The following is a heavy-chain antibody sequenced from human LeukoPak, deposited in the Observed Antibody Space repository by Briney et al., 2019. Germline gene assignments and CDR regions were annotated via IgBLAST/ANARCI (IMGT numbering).Heavy chain of an antibody. D-gene: IGHD3-9*01. CDR2: IYYSGST. CDR1: GGSIGSSSYY. Sequence: SETLSLTCTVSGGSIGSSSYYWGWIRRPPGKGLEWIGSIYYSGSTYYNPSLKSRVTISVDTSKNQFSLKLSSVTAADTAVYYCARGLRHYDILTGYYEIDYWGQGTLVTVSS. CDR3: ARGLRHYDILTGYYEIDY. V-gene: IGHV4-39*01. J-gene: IGHJ4*02.